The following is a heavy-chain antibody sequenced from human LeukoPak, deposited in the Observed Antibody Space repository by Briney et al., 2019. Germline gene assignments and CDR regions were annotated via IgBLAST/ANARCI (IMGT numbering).Heavy chain of an antibody. Sequence: RTSETLSLTCTVSGGSISSYYWSWIRQPPGKGLEWIGYISYSGSTNYSPSLRSRVILSVDTSKNQFSLNLTSVTAADTAVYYCARHGIRSGTSHYDYWGQGTLVIVSS. CDR2: ISYSGST. CDR1: GGSISSYY. V-gene: IGHV4-59*08. CDR3: ARHGIRSGTSHYDY. J-gene: IGHJ4*02. D-gene: IGHD3-10*01.